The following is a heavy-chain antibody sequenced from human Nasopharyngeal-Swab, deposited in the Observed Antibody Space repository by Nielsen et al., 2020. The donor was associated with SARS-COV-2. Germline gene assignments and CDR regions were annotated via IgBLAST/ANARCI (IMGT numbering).Heavy chain of an antibody. CDR3: AKDPRNTAMVNYFDY. V-gene: IGHV3-23*01. CDR1: GITFSSYA. D-gene: IGHD5-18*01. CDR2: ISGSGGST. J-gene: IGHJ4*02. Sequence: GGSLRLSCAASGITFSSYAMSWVRQAPGKGLEWVSAISGSGGSTYYADSVKGRFTISRDNSKNTLYLQMNSLRAEDTAVYYCAKDPRNTAMVNYFDYWGQGTLVTVSS.